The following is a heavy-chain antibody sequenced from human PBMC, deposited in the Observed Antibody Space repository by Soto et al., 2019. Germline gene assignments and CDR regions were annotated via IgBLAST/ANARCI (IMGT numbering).Heavy chain of an antibody. V-gene: IGHV3-30*03. CDR3: AIGLYSDSWSECGY. D-gene: IGHD6-13*01. CDR2: ISYDGSNK. J-gene: IGHJ4*02. Sequence: QVQLVESGGGVDQPGRSLRLSCAASGFTFSSYGMHWVREAPGKGLEWVAVISYDGSNKYYADSVKGRFTISRDNSKNTLYLQMNSLRAEDTAVYYCAIGLYSDSWSECGYWGQGTLVTVSS. CDR1: GFTFSSYG.